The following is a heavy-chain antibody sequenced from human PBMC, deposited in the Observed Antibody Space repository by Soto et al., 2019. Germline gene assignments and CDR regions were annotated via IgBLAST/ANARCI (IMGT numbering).Heavy chain of an antibody. CDR2: IYRTGST. Sequence: SETLSLTCAVSGGSFTSNNWWTWVRQPPGQGLEWIGEIYRTGSTNYNPSLKRRVTISLDKSENQFSLKVTSLTAADTAVYYCASRDQGTSVDYWGQGTLVTVSS. V-gene: IGHV4-4*02. D-gene: IGHD1-7*01. CDR1: GGSFTSNNW. CDR3: ASRDQGTSVDY. J-gene: IGHJ4*02.